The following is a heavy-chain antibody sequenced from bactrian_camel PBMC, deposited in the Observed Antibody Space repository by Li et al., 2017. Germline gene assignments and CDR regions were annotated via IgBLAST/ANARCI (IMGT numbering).Heavy chain of an antibody. J-gene: IGHJ4*01. Sequence: QVQLVESGGGSVQAGGSLRLSCAYSGYTYTSDCLGWFRQAPGKEREGVASIYTGDGSTYYANSVKGRFTISRDNAKNTLYLQMNSLKPEDTGMYYCAADRSVSCTLSRPYSYLGQGTQVTVS. CDR2: IYTGDGST. V-gene: IGHV3S1*01. CDR3: AADRSVSCTLSRPYSY. CDR1: GYTYTSDC. D-gene: IGHD6*01.